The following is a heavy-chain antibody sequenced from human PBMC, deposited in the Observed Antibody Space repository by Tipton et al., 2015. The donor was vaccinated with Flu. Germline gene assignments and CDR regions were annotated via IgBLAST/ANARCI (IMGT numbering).Heavy chain of an antibody. J-gene: IGHJ2*01. Sequence: SLRLSCAASEFTFSSHGMSWVRQAPGEGPEWVSSISASGDETYYADSVRGRFTISRDNSHNTLYLQLNSLRADDTAVYYCAKIGVRGRWYFEFWGRGSLGTGSS. CDR2: ISASGDET. V-gene: IGHV3-23*01. CDR3: AKIGVRGRWYFEF. CDR1: EFTFSSHG. D-gene: IGHD1-1*01.